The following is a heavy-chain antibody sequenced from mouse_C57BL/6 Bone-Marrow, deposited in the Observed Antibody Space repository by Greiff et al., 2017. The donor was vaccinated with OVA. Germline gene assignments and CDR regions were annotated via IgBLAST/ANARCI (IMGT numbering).Heavy chain of an antibody. J-gene: IGHJ4*01. CDR1: GYTFTDHT. CDR2: IYPRDGST. CDR3: ARGYYKAMDY. Sequence: QVQLQQSDAELVKPGASVKISCKVSGYTFTDHTMHWMKQRPEQGLEWIGKIYPRDGSTKYNEKLKGKATLTADKSSSTAYMQLHSLASEDSAVYCCARGYYKAMDYWGTGTSVTVSS. V-gene: IGHV1-78*01. D-gene: IGHD2-3*01.